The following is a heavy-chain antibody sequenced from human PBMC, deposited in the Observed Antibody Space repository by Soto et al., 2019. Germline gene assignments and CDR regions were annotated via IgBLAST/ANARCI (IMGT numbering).Heavy chain of an antibody. CDR2: ISTYNGNT. J-gene: IGHJ3*02. D-gene: IGHD2-2*01. CDR3: ARAPGSTTDRGAFDI. V-gene: IGHV1-18*01. CDR1: VYTFTRYG. Sequence: QVQLEQSGAEVKQPGASVKVSCKASVYTFTRYGITWVRQAPGQGLEWMGRISTYNGNTNYAQKLQGRVTMTADTSTTTAYMELRSLTSDDTAVYYCARAPGSTTDRGAFDIWGQGTVVTVSS.